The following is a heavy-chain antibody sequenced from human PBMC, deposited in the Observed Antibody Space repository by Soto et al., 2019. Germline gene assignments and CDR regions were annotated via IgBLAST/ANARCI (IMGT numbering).Heavy chain of an antibody. J-gene: IGHJ4*02. Sequence: EVQLVESGGGLAQPGGSLRLSCAVSGLTVSRDYMSWVRQAPGKGLEWVSVIYSGGSTYYADSVRGRFTIFRHNSQNTLYLQMNSLRTEDTAVYYCARQTVAGSNALDYWGQGTLVTVSS. V-gene: IGHV3-53*04. CDR2: IYSGGST. CDR1: GLTVSRDY. CDR3: ARQTVAGSNALDY. D-gene: IGHD6-19*01.